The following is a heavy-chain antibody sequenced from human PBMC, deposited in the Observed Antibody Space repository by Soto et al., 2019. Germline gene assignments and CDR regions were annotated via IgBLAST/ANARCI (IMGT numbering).Heavy chain of an antibody. D-gene: IGHD3-22*01. J-gene: IGHJ4*02. CDR3: ARDGGPTITGSSGYYLGTWVDY. CDR1: GFTFSSYW. Sequence: EVQLVESGGGLVQPGGSLRLSCAASGFTFSSYWMSWVRQAPGKGLEWVANIKQDGSEKYYVDSVKGRFTISRDNAKNSLYLQMNSLRAEDTAVYYCARDGGPTITGSSGYYLGTWVDYWGQGTLVTVSS. V-gene: IGHV3-7*03. CDR2: IKQDGSEK.